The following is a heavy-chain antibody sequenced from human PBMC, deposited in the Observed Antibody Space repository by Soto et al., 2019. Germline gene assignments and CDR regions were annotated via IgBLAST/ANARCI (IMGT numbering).Heavy chain of an antibody. CDR1: GGSISSGGYS. D-gene: IGHD3-10*01. CDR3: ARENNVLPGGYFDY. V-gene: IGHV4-30-2*01. J-gene: IGHJ4*02. Sequence: SETLSLTCAVSGGSISSGGYSWSWIRQPPGKGLEWIGYIYHSGSTYYNPPLKSRVTISVDRSKNQFSLKLSSVTAADTAVYYCARENNVLPGGYFDYWGQGTLVTVSS. CDR2: IYHSGST.